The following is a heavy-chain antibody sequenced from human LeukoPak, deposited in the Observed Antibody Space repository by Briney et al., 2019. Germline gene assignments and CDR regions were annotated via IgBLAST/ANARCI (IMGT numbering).Heavy chain of an antibody. Sequence: GVSLRLSCAASGFTFSSYAMNWVRQAPGKGLEWVSSITSGSSYIYCADSVQGRFAISRDSAKNSLYLQMNSLRAEDTAVYYCARDTRSDYYDSSGYFYYFDYWGQGTLVTVSS. CDR2: ITSGSSYI. J-gene: IGHJ4*02. D-gene: IGHD3-22*01. CDR3: ARDTRSDYYDSSGYFYYFDY. CDR1: GFTFSSYA. V-gene: IGHV3-21*01.